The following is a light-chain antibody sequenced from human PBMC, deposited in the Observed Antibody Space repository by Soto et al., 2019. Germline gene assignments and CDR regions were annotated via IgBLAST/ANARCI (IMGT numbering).Light chain of an antibody. CDR2: DAS. Sequence: EIVLTQSPATLSVSPGERVTLSCRASQSVSTSLAWYQQKPVQAPKVLIYDASNRAVGVPSRFSGSGSGTDFTLTISTLEPEDFAIYYFHQRSTWPPFTFGPGTKVD. CDR3: HQRSTWPPFT. J-gene: IGKJ3*01. V-gene: IGKV3-11*01. CDR1: QSVSTS.